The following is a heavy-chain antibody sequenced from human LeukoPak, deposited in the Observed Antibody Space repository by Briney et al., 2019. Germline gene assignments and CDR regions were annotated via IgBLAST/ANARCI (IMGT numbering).Heavy chain of an antibody. D-gene: IGHD3-22*01. CDR3: ARGTYYYDSSGYFDY. CDR2: INPNSGGT. CDR1: GYTFTGYY. J-gene: IGHJ4*02. Sequence: ASVKVSCKASGYTFTGYYMHWVRQAPGQGLEWMGRINPNSGGTNYARKFQGRVTMTRDTSISTAYMELSRLRSDDTAVYYCARGTYYYDSSGYFDYWGQGTLVTASS. V-gene: IGHV1-2*06.